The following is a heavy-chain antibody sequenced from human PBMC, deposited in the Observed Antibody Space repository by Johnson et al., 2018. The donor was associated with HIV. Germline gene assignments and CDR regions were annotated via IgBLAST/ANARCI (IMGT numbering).Heavy chain of an antibody. CDR2: IYSGGNT. V-gene: IGHV3-53*02. CDR3: ARDRILTGYDAFDI. D-gene: IGHD3-9*01. CDR1: GFTISSNY. J-gene: IGHJ3*02. Sequence: VQLVETGGGLIQPGGSPRLSCAASGFTISSNYLSWVRQAPGKSLEWVSIIYSGGNTYYADSVKGRVTISRDNSKNTRYLQMNSLRAEDTAIYYCARDRILTGYDAFDIWGQGTMVTVSS.